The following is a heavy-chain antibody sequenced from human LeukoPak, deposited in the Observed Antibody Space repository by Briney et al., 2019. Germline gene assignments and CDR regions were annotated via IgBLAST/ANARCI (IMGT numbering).Heavy chain of an antibody. J-gene: IGHJ4*02. CDR1: GGSISSSTYY. CDR3: ARNPRNGHTFDY. Sequence: TSETLSLTCTVSGGSISSSTYYWGWIRQPPGKGLEWIGNIYYSGSTYCHPSLKSRVTISVDTSKNQFSLKLSSVTAADTAMYYCARNPRNGHTFDYWGQGTLVTVSS. CDR2: IYYSGST. D-gene: IGHD5-24*01. V-gene: IGHV4-39*07.